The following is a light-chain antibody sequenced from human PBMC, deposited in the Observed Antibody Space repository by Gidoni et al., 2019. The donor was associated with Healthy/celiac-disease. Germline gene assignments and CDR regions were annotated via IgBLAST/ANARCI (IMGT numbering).Light chain of an antibody. V-gene: IGKV1-39*01. CDR2: AAS. CDR1: QSISSY. CDR3: QQSYSTPFT. J-gene: IGKJ3*01. Sequence: EIQKTQSPSSLSASVGARVTITRRASQSISSYLNWYQQKPGKAPKLLIYAASSLQSGVTSRFSGSGSGTDFTLTISSLQPEDFATYYCQQSYSTPFTFGPGTKVDIK.